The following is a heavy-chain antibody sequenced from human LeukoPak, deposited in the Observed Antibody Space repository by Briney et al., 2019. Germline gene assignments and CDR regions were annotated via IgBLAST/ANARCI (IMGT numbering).Heavy chain of an antibody. V-gene: IGHV3-21*01. J-gene: IGHJ4*02. CDR1: GFTFSSYS. CDR2: ISSSSGYI. CDR3: ARVVSSSSSGFDY. Sequence: GGSLRLSCAASGFTFSSYSMNWVRQAPGKGLEWVSSISSSSGYIYYADSVKGRFTISRDNAKNSLYLQMNSLRAEDTAVYYCARVVSSSSSGFDYWGQGTLVTVSS. D-gene: IGHD6-6*01.